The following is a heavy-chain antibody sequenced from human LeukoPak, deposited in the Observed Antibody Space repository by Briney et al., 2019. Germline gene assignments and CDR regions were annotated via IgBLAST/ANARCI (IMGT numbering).Heavy chain of an antibody. V-gene: IGHV3-7*01. CDR3: AELGITMIGGV. CDR2: IKPDGSER. CDR1: GFTFSSYW. D-gene: IGHD3-10*02. J-gene: IGHJ6*04. Sequence: PGGSLRLSCAASGFTFSSYWMSWVRQTRGKGLEWVANIKPDGSERYYVESVNGRFTISRDNAKNSLYLQMNSLRAEDTAVYYCAELGITMIGGVWGKGTTVTISS.